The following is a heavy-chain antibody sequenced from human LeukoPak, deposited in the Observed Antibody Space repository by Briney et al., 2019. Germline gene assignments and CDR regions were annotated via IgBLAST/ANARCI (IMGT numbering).Heavy chain of an antibody. CDR3: AKGQELLQPDY. CDR1: GFTFSSYG. Sequence: GGSLRPSCAAPGFTFSSYGMHWVRQAPGKGLECVAFIRFDGSNKFYVDSVRGRFTISRDNSKNMLYLQMNSLRSEDTAVYYCAKGQELLQPDYWGQGTLVTVSS. CDR2: IRFDGSNK. D-gene: IGHD5-18*01. V-gene: IGHV3-30*02. J-gene: IGHJ4*02.